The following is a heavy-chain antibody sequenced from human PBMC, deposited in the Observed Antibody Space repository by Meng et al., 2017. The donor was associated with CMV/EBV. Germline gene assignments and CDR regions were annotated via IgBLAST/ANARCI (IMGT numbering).Heavy chain of an antibody. J-gene: IGHJ4*02. CDR1: GFTLSTYW. CDR2: IKQDGSDK. V-gene: IGHV3-7*01. Sequence: GESLKISCAASGFTLSTYWMTWVRQAPGKGLESVANIKQDGSDKYYLDSVKGRFTISRDNAKNSLYLQLNSLRAEDTAVYYCVRDRGYFHYWGQGTLVTVSS. CDR3: VRDRGYFHY.